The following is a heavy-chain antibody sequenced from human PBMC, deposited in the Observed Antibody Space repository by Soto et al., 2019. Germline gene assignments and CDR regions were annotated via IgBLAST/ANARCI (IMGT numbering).Heavy chain of an antibody. CDR3: ARGRTTAVAIDC. CDR2: IYYSANT. V-gene: IGHV4-31*03. J-gene: IGHJ4*02. D-gene: IGHD6-19*01. Sequence: QVQLRESGPGLVKSSQTLSLTCTVSGDSISTGSYYWTWIRQHPGKGLEWIGYIYYSANTFYNPSLKSRVTISEDTSENQFSLKLTSVTAADTAVYYCARGRTTAVAIDCWGQGTLVTVSS. CDR1: GDSISTGSYY.